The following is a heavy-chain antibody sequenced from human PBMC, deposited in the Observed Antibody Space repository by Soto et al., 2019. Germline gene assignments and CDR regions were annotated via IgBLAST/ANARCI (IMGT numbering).Heavy chain of an antibody. CDR2: VYYSGST. J-gene: IGHJ3*02. Sequence: PSETLSLTCTVSGASISSSYWSWIRQSPEKGLEWIGYVYYSGSTNYNPSLKSGVTISVDTSKNQFPLKLSSVTAADTAVYYCARGYYDSSGQSNTFDIWGQGTMVTVSS. V-gene: IGHV4-59*01. CDR3: ARGYYDSSGQSNTFDI. D-gene: IGHD3-22*01. CDR1: GASISSSY.